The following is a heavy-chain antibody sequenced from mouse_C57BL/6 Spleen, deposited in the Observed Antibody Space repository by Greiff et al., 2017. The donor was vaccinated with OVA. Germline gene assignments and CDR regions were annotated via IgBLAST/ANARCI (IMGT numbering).Heavy chain of an antibody. CDR2: IRNKANGYTT. Sequence: EVMLVESGGGLVQPGGSLSLSCAASGFTFTDYYMSWVRQPHGKALEWLGFIRNKANGYTTEYSASVKGRFTISRDNSQSILYLQMNAVRAEDSATYYCARSSTVVAGYYFDYWGQGTTLTVSS. J-gene: IGHJ2*01. CDR1: GFTFTDYY. CDR3: ARSSTVVAGYYFDY. V-gene: IGHV7-3*01. D-gene: IGHD1-1*01.